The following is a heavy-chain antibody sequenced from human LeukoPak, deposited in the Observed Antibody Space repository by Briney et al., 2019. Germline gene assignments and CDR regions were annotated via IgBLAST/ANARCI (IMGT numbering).Heavy chain of an antibody. J-gene: IGHJ4*02. D-gene: IGHD1-26*01. V-gene: IGHV3-30*18. Sequence: GRSLRLSCAASGFTFSSYGMHWVRQAPGKGLEWVAVISCDGSNKYYADSVKGRFTISRDNSKNTLYLQMNSLRAEDTAVYYCAKSPVGATVGSFDYWGQGTLVTVSS. CDR1: GFTFSSYG. CDR3: AKSPVGATVGSFDY. CDR2: ISCDGSNK.